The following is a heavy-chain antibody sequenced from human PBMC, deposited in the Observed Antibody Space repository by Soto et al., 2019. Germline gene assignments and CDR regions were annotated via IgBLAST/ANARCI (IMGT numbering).Heavy chain of an antibody. CDR1: GYTFTSYA. J-gene: IGHJ4*02. CDR2: INAGNGNT. D-gene: IGHD3-3*01. Sequence: ASVKVSCKASGYTFTSYAMHWVRQAPGQRLEWMGWINAGNGNTKYSQKFQGRVTITRDTSASTAYMELSSLRSEDTAVYYCARGQRITIFGVVIIPVNRNPDLDYRGQGTLVTVSS. CDR3: ARGQRITIFGVVIIPVNRNPDLDY. V-gene: IGHV1-3*01.